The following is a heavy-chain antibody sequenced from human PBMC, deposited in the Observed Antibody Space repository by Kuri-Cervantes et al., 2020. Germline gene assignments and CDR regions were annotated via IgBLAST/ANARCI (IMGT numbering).Heavy chain of an antibody. J-gene: IGHJ4*02. V-gene: IGHV3-48*04. CDR3: ARASVDSSGWKKGGIYY. CDR1: GFTGFTSSNYA. Sequence: GESLKISWAASGFTGFTSSNYAMNWVRQAPGKGLEWVSYISSSSSTIYYADSVKGRFTISRDNAENTLYLQMNSLRAEDTAIYYCARASVDSSGWKKGGIYYWGQGILVTVSS. CDR2: ISSSSSTI. D-gene: IGHD6-19*01.